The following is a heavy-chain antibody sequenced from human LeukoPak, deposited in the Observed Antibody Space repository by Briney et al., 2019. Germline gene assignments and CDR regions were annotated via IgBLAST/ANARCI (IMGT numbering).Heavy chain of an antibody. CDR2: ITYDGSA. Sequence: PSETLSLACSVSGASISSSSDYWGWIRQAPGKGLEWIGSITYDGSAHYNPSLMSRATILVDTSKNQFSLKLSSVTAADAAMYYCARQFATASADPRGYFEFWGEGTVVTVSS. CDR1: GASISSSSDY. D-gene: IGHD3-16*01. J-gene: IGHJ4*02. V-gene: IGHV4-39*01. CDR3: ARQFATASADPRGYFEF.